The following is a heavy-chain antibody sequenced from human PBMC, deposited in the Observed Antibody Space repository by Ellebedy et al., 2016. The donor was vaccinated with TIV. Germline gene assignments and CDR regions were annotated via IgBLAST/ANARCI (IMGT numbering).Heavy chain of an antibody. CDR3: AKVGRRYYESSGDP. CDR2: ISGSGDSP. Sequence: PGGSLRLSCAASGFTFSSYAMSWVRQAPGKGLEWVSAISGSGDSPHYADSVKGRFTISRDTSKNTLYLKMNSLRAEDTAVYYCAKVGRRYYESSGDPWGQGSLVTVSS. J-gene: IGHJ5*02. CDR1: GFTFSSYA. V-gene: IGHV3-23*01. D-gene: IGHD3-22*01.